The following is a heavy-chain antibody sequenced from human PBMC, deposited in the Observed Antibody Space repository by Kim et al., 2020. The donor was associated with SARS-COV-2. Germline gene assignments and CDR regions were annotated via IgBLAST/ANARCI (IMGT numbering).Heavy chain of an antibody. D-gene: IGHD2-15*01. Sequence: SPSLESRVTISVDTSKNQFSLKLSSVTAADTAVYYCARGSSGGVEWYFDLWGRGTLVTVSS. CDR3: ARGSSGGVEWYFDL. J-gene: IGHJ2*01. V-gene: IGHV4-31*02.